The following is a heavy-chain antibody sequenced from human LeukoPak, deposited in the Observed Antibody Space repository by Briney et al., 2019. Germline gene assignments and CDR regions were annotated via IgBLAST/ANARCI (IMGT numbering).Heavy chain of an antibody. CDR3: ARGEHSVDS. J-gene: IGHJ4*02. D-gene: IGHD1/OR15-1a*01. CDR2: IYSSGYT. Sequence: SESLSLTCTVSGGAIRSHYWNWIRQPAGKGLEWIGRIYSSGYTNDNPFLKSRITMSVDMSKNQFSLRLNSVTAADTAVYYCARGEHSVDSWGQGMLVTVSS. CDR1: GGAIRSHY. V-gene: IGHV4-4*07.